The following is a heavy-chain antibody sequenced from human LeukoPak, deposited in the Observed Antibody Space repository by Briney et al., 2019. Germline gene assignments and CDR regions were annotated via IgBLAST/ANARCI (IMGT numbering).Heavy chain of an antibody. V-gene: IGHV1-2*02. D-gene: IGHD2-2*01. CDR2: INPNSGGT. Sequence: GASVKVSCKASGYTFTGYYMHWVRQAPGQGLEWMGWINPNSGGTNYAQKFRGRVTMTRDTSISTAYMELSRLRSDDTAVYYCAREQLGYCSSTSCRAAWDAFDIWGQGTMVTVSS. CDR1: GYTFTGYY. J-gene: IGHJ3*02. CDR3: AREQLGYCSSTSCRAAWDAFDI.